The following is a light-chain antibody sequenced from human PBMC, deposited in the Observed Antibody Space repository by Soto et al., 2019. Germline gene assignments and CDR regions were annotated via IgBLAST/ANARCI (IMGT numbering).Light chain of an antibody. Sequence: NFMLTHPHSVSESPGKTVTISCTRSSGRIASNYVQWYQQRPGSAPTTVIYEDNPRPSGVPDRFSGSIDSSSNSASLTISGMKTEDEADYYCQSYDSSNQGVFGGGTKLTVL. V-gene: IGLV6-57*04. J-gene: IGLJ2*01. CDR1: SGRIASNY. CDR3: QSYDSSNQGV. CDR2: EDN.